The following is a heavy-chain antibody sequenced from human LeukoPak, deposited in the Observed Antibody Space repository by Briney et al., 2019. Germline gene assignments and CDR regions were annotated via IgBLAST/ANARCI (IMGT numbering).Heavy chain of an antibody. CDR1: GYTLTELS. Sequence: ASVKVSCKVSGYTLTELSMHWMRQAPGKGLEWMGGFDPEDGETIYAQKFQGRVTMTEDTSTDTAYMELSSLRSEDTAVYYCATTFYGSGDYYYYYYMDVWGKGTTVTISS. V-gene: IGHV1-24*01. J-gene: IGHJ6*03. CDR3: ATTFYGSGDYYYYYYMDV. CDR2: FDPEDGET. D-gene: IGHD3-10*01.